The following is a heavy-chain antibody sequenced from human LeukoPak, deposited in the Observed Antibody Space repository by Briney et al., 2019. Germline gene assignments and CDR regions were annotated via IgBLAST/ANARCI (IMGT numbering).Heavy chain of an antibody. V-gene: IGHV1-2*02. Sequence: ASVTVSFKASGYTFTVYYMHWVRQAPGQGNEWVGWINPNSRATNYAQKFQGRVTMTRDTSISTAYMELSRLRSDHTAVYYCARADSSGLYYFDYWGQGTLVTVSS. D-gene: IGHD3-22*01. CDR1: GYTFTVYY. CDR3: ARADSSGLYYFDY. J-gene: IGHJ4*02. CDR2: INPNSRAT.